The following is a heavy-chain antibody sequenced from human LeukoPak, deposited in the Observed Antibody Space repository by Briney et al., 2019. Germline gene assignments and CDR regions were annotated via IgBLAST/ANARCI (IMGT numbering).Heavy chain of an antibody. Sequence: SETLSLTCTVSGRSISSYYWSWIRQPPGKGLEWIGYIYYSGSTNYNPSLKSRVTISVDTSKNQFSLKLSSVTAADTAVYYCARVIRDWSRSNWFDPWGQGTLVTVSS. D-gene: IGHD2-2*01. J-gene: IGHJ5*02. CDR3: ARVIRDWSRSNWFDP. CDR1: GRSISSYY. V-gene: IGHV4-59*08. CDR2: IYYSGST.